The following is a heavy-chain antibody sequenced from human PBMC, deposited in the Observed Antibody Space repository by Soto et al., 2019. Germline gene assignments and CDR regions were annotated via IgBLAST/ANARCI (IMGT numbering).Heavy chain of an antibody. CDR1: GFTFSSYA. Sequence: PGGSLRLSCAASGFTFSSYAMHWVRQAPGKGLEWVAVISYDGTKKYYGDSVRGRFTISRDNSNNTLSVQMNSLRADDTAVYYCATVHSSSRSFDYWGQGTLVTVSS. CDR2: ISYDGTKK. J-gene: IGHJ4*02. V-gene: IGHV3-30*07. D-gene: IGHD6-6*01. CDR3: ATVHSSSRSFDY.